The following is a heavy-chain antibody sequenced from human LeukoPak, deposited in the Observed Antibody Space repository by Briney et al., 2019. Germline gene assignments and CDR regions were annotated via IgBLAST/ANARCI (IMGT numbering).Heavy chain of an antibody. Sequence: GGSLRLSCAASGFTFDDYAMHWVGQAPGKGLEWVSLISGDGGSTYYADSVKGRFTISRDNSKNSLYLQMNSLRTEDTALYYCAKDIPRYYDILTGYWSYYYGMDVWGQGTTVTVSS. D-gene: IGHD3-9*01. V-gene: IGHV3-43*02. CDR2: ISGDGGST. CDR3: AKDIPRYYDILTGYWSYYYGMDV. J-gene: IGHJ6*02. CDR1: GFTFDDYA.